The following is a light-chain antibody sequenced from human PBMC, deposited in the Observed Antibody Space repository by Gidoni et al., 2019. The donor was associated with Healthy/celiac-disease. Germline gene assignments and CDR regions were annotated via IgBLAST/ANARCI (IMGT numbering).Light chain of an antibody. V-gene: IGKV1-6*01. Sequence: ALPITHSPSSLSASVGDRVTITCRASQGIRKDLGWYQQKPGKAPKFLIYAASSLQSGVPSRFSGSGSGTDFTLTISSLQPEDFATYYCLQDYNYPLTFGGGTKVEIK. CDR3: LQDYNYPLT. CDR2: AAS. J-gene: IGKJ4*01. CDR1: QGIRKD.